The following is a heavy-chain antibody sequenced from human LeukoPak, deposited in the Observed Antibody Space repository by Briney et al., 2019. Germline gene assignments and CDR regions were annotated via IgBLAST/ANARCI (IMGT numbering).Heavy chain of an antibody. CDR1: GFTFSDYY. D-gene: IGHD3-3*01. J-gene: IGHJ3*02. CDR3: ARGSWGGSNDAFDI. CDR2: ISSSGSTI. V-gene: IGHV3-11*01. Sequence: GGSPRLSCAASGFTFSDYYMSWIRQAPGKGLEWVSYISSSGSTIYYADSVKGRFTISRDNAKNSLYLQMNSLRAEDTAVYYCARGSWGGSNDAFDIWGQGTMVTVSS.